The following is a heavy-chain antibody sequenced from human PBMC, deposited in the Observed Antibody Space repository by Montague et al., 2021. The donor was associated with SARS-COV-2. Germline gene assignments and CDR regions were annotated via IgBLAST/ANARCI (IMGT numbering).Heavy chain of an antibody. CDR2: IFYTGNT. V-gene: IGHV4-39*01. Sequence: LVKPTQTLTLACTFSGFSRSTSGMGVGWIRQPPGKGLEWIGTIFYTGNTYYNPSLRSRITISIDRSKNQFSLKLTSVTAADTSLYYCARHPGSPKDAFDIWGQGTMVTVSS. CDR1: GFSRSTSGMG. CDR3: ARHPGSPKDAFDI. J-gene: IGHJ3*02.